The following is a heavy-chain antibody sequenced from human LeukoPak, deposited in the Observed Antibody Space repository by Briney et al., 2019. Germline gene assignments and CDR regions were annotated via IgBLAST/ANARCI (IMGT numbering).Heavy chain of an antibody. D-gene: IGHD3-10*01. CDR2: ISWDGGST. V-gene: IGHV3-43D*03. Sequence: GGSLRLSCAPSGFTLDDFAMQWDRPAPGKGRGWVSLISWDGGSTYYADSVKGLFTISRDNSKNSLYLQMNSLRAEDTALYYCAGRGGSGSYFLDYWGQGTLVTVSS. CDR3: AGRGGSGSYFLDY. J-gene: IGHJ4*02. CDR1: GFTLDDFA.